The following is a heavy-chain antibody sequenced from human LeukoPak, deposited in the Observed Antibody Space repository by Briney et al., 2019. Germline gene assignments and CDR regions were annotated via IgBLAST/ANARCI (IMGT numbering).Heavy chain of an antibody. V-gene: IGHV3-30*15. CDR3: AREAYYGSGRSRQPSPV. J-gene: IGHJ4*02. Sequence: HPGGSLRLSCAASGFTFSSYAMYWVRQAPGKGLEWVSLISKDGFNQDQAESVKGRFTSSRDNSRDTLYLQMSSLRPADTAVYYCAREAYYGSGRSRQPSPVWGQGTLVIVSS. CDR2: ISKDGFNQ. CDR1: GFTFSSYA. D-gene: IGHD3-10*01.